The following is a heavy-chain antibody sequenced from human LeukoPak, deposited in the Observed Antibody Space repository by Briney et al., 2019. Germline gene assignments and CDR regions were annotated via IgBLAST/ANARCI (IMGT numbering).Heavy chain of an antibody. Sequence: PSETLSLTCTVSGGSISSYYWSWIRQPPGKGLEWIGYIYYSGSTNYNPSLKSRVTISVDTSKNQFSLKLSSVTAADTAVYYCARGVVYPSAFDYWGQGTLVTVSS. CDR2: IYYSGST. CDR3: ARGVVYPSAFDY. D-gene: IGHD1-14*01. J-gene: IGHJ4*02. CDR1: GGSISSYY. V-gene: IGHV4-59*01.